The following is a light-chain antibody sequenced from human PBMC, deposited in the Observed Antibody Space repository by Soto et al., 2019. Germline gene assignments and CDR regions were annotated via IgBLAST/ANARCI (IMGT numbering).Light chain of an antibody. CDR3: QQYHKWPMYT. CDR1: QFISTD. Sequence: EVVMTQSPATLSVSPGERATLSCRASQFISTDLAWYQQKPGQAPSLLIYAASTRATGIPARFSGSGSGTEFTLTISSLQSEDFAGYFCQQYHKWPMYTFGQGTKLEIK. V-gene: IGKV3-15*01. CDR2: AAS. J-gene: IGKJ2*01.